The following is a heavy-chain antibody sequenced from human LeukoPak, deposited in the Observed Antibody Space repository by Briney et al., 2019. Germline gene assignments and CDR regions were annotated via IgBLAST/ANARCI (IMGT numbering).Heavy chain of an antibody. CDR1: GYTFTGYY. CDR2: INPNSGGT. Sequence: ASVKVSCKASGYTFTGYYMHWVRQAPGQGLEWMGWINPNSGGTNYAQKFQGRVTMTRDTSISTAYMELSRLRSDDTALYYCAKATMAGYSSRDSAFDIWGQGTMVTVSS. D-gene: IGHD6-13*01. CDR3: AKATMAGYSSRDSAFDI. V-gene: IGHV1-2*02. J-gene: IGHJ3*02.